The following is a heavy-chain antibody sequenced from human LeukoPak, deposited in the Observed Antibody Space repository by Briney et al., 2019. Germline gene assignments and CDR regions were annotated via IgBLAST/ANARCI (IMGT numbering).Heavy chain of an antibody. CDR3: ARGNWNYFFYFDY. CDR1: GGSISSYY. V-gene: IGHV4-39*07. J-gene: IGHJ4*02. Sequence: SETLSLTCTVSGGSISSYYWSWIRQPPGKGLEWIGSIYYSGSTYYNPSLKSRVTISVDTSKNQFSLKLSSVTAADTAVYYCARGNWNYFFYFDYWGQGTLVTVSS. CDR2: IYYSGST. D-gene: IGHD1-7*01.